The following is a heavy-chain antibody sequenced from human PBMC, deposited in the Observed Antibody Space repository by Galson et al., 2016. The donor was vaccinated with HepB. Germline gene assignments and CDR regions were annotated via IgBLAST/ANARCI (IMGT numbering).Heavy chain of an antibody. D-gene: IGHD1-1*01. J-gene: IGHJ4*02. Sequence: SLRLSCAASGFTFNNAWMNWVRQAPEKGLEWVGRIKSKDAGGTTDYAAPVKGRFSVSRDDSENTLYLQMNRLKTEDTAVYYCTTEGWSDAQFFDYWGQGTLVTVSS. CDR2: IKSKDAGGTT. CDR3: TTEGWSDAQFFDY. CDR1: GFTFNNAW. V-gene: IGHV3-15*01.